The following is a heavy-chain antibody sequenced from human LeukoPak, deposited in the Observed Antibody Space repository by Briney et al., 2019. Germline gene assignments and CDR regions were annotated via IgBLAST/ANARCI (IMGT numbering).Heavy chain of an antibody. CDR3: ARLPPYCGGDCYSGAFDI. D-gene: IGHD2-21*01. J-gene: IGHJ3*02. CDR2: IYHSGST. V-gene: IGHV4-38-2*01. CDR1: GYSISSGYY. Sequence: SETLSLTCAVYGYSISSGYYWGWIRQPPGKGLEWIGSIYHSGSTYYNPSLKSRVTITVDTSKNQFSLKLSSVTAADTAVYYCARLPPYCGGDCYSGAFDIWGQGTMVTVSS.